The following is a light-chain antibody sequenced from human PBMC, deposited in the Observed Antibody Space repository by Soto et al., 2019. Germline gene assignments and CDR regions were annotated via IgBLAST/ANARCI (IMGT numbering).Light chain of an antibody. CDR1: SSNIGSNI. CDR3: AAWDDSLNGVV. V-gene: IGLV1-44*01. J-gene: IGLJ2*01. Sequence: QSVLTQPPSASGTPGQRVTISCSGSSSNIGSNIVNWYQQLPGTAPKLLLYSNNRRPSGVPDRFSGSKSGTSASLAISGLESEDEADYYCAAWDDSLNGVVFGGGTQLTVL. CDR2: SNN.